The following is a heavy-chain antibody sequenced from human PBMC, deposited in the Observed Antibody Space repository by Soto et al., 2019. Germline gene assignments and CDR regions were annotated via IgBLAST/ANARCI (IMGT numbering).Heavy chain of an antibody. V-gene: IGHV4-59*01. J-gene: IGHJ6*03. D-gene: IGHD3-10*01. CDR1: GGSISSYY. Sequence: QVQLQESGPGLVKPSETLSLTCTVSGGSISSYYWSWIRQPPGKGLEWIGYIYYSGSTNYNPSLKSRVTISVDTSKNQFSLKLSSVTAADTAVYYCARVGPREVLWFGEFLPGYMDVWGKGTTVTVSS. CDR3: ARVGPREVLWFGEFLPGYMDV. CDR2: IYYSGST.